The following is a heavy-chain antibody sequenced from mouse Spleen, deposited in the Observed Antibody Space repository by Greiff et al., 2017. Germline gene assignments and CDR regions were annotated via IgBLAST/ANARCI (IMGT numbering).Heavy chain of an antibody. Sequence: VNLVESGAELVKPGASVKMSCKASGYTFTTYPIEWMKQNHGKSLEWIGNFHPYNDDTKYNEKFKGKATLTVEKSSSTVYLELSRLTSDDSAVYYCARNDYDEGGFDYWGQGTTLTVSS. V-gene: IGHV1-47*01. D-gene: IGHD2-4*01. CDR2: FHPYNDDT. CDR3: ARNDYDEGGFDY. J-gene: IGHJ2*01. CDR1: GYTFTTYP.